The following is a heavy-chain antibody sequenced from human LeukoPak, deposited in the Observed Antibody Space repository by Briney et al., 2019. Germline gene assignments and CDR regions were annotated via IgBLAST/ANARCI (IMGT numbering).Heavy chain of an antibody. CDR3: ARTSIAARTFDY. V-gene: IGHV4-59*08. J-gene: IGHJ4*02. CDR2: VYYSGST. CDR1: GDSINNYY. D-gene: IGHD6-6*01. Sequence: SETLSLTCTVSGDSINNYYWNWVRQPPGKGLEWIGYVYYSGSTNYNPSLTSRVTISIDTSKKHFSLKLSSVTAADTAVYYCARTSIAARTFDYWGQGSLVTVSS.